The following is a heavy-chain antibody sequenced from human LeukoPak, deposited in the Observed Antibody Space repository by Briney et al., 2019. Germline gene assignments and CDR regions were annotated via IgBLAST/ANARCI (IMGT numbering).Heavy chain of an antibody. CDR2: ISAYNGNT. V-gene: IGHV1-18*01. D-gene: IGHD6-19*01. J-gene: IGHJ4*02. CDR3: ARDIPRIAVAGALFN. Sequence: ASVKVSCKASGYTFTIYGISWVRQAPGQGLEWMGWISAYNGNTNYAQKLQGRVTMTTDTSTSTAYMELRSLRSDDTAVYYCARDIPRIAVAGALFNWGQGTLVTVSS. CDR1: GYTFTIYG.